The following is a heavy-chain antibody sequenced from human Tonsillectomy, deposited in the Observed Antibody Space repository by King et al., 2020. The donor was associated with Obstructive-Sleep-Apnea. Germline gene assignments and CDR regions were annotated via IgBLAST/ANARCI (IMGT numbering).Heavy chain of an antibody. CDR2: ISSSSSDI. CDR3: ARDDCIAAAPLDY. V-gene: IGHV3-21*01. Sequence: VQLVESGGGLVKPGGSLRLSCAASGFTFSSSSMNWVRQAPGKGLEWVSSISSSSSDIYYADSVKGRFTISRDNDKNVLYLQMHSLSAEDTAVYYCARDDCIAAAPLDYWGQGTLVTVSS. D-gene: IGHD6-13*01. CDR1: GFTFSSSS. J-gene: IGHJ4*02.